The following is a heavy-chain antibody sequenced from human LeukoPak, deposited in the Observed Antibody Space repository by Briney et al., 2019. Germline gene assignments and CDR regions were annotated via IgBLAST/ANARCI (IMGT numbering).Heavy chain of an antibody. CDR2: ISAYNGNT. J-gene: IGHJ3*02. CDR3: ARNLYYYDSSGYPHDAFDI. Sequence: ASVKVSCKASGYTFTSYYMHWVRQAPGQGLEWMGWISAYNGNTNYAQKLQGRVTMTTDTSTSTAYMELRSLRSDDTAVYYCARNLYYYDSSGYPHDAFDIWGRGTMVTVSS. D-gene: IGHD3-22*01. V-gene: IGHV1-18*04. CDR1: GYTFTSYY.